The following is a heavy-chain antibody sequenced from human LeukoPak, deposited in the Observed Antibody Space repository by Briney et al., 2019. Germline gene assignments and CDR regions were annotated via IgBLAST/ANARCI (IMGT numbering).Heavy chain of an antibody. J-gene: IGHJ4*02. CDR1: GFIFSSYA. CDR2: ISYDGSNK. V-gene: IGHV3-30*04. CDR3: ARGDXXPLFDC. D-gene: IGHD3-22*01. Sequence: GGSLRLSCAASGFIFSSYAMHWVRQAPGKGPEWVAVISYDGSNKYYADSVKGRFTISRDNSKNTLYLQMNSLRAEDTAVYYCARGDXXPLFDCWGQXXXXTVSS.